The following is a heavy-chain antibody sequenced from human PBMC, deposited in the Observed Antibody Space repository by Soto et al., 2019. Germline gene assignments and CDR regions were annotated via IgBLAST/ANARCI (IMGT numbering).Heavy chain of an antibody. J-gene: IGHJ3*02. V-gene: IGHV3-23*01. CDR2: ISGSGGST. Sequence: EVQLLESGGGLVQPGGSLRLSCAASGFTFSSYAMSWVRQAPGKGLEWVSAISGSGGSTYYADSVKGRFTISRDNSKNPLYLQMNSLRAEDTAVYYCAKTLRDCGGDCLDAFDIWGQGTMVTVSS. CDR1: GFTFSSYA. D-gene: IGHD2-21*01. CDR3: AKTLRDCGGDCLDAFDI.